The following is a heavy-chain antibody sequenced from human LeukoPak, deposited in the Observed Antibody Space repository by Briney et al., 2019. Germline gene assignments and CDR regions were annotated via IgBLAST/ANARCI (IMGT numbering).Heavy chain of an antibody. CDR2: IYSGGST. CDR1: GFTFSSYS. CDR3: AREGYGGNSAH. J-gene: IGHJ4*02. Sequence: GGSLRLSCAASGFTFSSYSMNWVRQAPGKGLEWVSVIYSGGSTYYADSVKGRFTISRDNSKNTLYLQMDSLRAEDTAVYYCAREGYGGNSAHWGQGTLVTVSS. V-gene: IGHV3-53*01. D-gene: IGHD4-23*01.